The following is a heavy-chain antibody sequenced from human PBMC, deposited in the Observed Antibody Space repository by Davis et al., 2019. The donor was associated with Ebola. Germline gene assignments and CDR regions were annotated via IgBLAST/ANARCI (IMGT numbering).Heavy chain of an antibody. Sequence: ASVKVSCKASGYTFTSYGISWVRQAPGQGLEWMGIINPSGGSTSYAQNFQGRVTMTRDTSTSTVYMELSSLRSEDTAVYYCARADSTIFGVVIKVGGFDYWGQGTLVTVSS. CDR2: INPSGGST. CDR3: ARADSTIFGVVIKVGGFDY. V-gene: IGHV1-46*01. J-gene: IGHJ4*02. CDR1: GYTFTSYG. D-gene: IGHD3-3*01.